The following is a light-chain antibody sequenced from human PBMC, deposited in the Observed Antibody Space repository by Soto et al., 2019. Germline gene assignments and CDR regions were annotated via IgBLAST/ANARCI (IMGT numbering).Light chain of an antibody. Sequence: QSVLTQPPSVSAAPGQKGTISCSGGTSNIGNNYVTWYQQLPGTAPKLLSYDNDKRPSGIPGRFSGSKSGTSGTLDITGLQTGDEADYYCGTWDDSLNARVFGGGTKLTVL. J-gene: IGLJ3*02. CDR1: TSNIGNNY. CDR3: GTWDDSLNARV. CDR2: DND. V-gene: IGLV1-51*01.